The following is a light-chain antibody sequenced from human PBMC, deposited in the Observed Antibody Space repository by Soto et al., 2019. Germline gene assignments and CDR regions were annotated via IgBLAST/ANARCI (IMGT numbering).Light chain of an antibody. V-gene: IGKV3-15*01. CDR1: QSVDIN. CDR3: QQYRNWPRT. CDR2: GAS. Sequence: EIVLTQSPATLSVSPGERVTLSFRASQSVDINLAWYQQKPGQAPRLLIYGASTRATDMPGRFSGRGSGTEFTLTINSLQSEDFAVYYCQQYRNWPRTFGQGTKV. J-gene: IGKJ1*01.